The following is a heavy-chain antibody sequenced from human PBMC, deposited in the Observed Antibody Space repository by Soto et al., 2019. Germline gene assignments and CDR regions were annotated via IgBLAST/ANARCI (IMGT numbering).Heavy chain of an antibody. Sequence: GGSLRLSCAASGFTFSSYSMNWVRQAPGKGSEWVSYISSSGGATYYADSVKGRFTISRDNAKNSLHLQMNSLRAEDTAVYYCARDRGLIAVSSYGMDVWGQGTTVTVSS. D-gene: IGHD3-10*01. CDR3: ARDRGLIAVSSYGMDV. CDR1: GFTFSSYS. CDR2: ISSSGGAT. V-gene: IGHV3-48*01. J-gene: IGHJ6*02.